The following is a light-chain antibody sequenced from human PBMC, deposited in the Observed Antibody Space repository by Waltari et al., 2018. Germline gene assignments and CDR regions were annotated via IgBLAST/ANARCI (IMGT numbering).Light chain of an antibody. CDR2: GAS. CDR1: QSVSRF. J-gene: IGKJ1*01. Sequence: DIVLTQSPGTLSLSPGERGTLSCRASQSVSRFLAWYQQKPGQAPRLLIYGASTRAPGIPDRFSGSGSGTDFSLTISRLEPEDFAVYYCQKYDRLPATFGQGTKVEIK. V-gene: IGKV3-20*01. CDR3: QKYDRLPAT.